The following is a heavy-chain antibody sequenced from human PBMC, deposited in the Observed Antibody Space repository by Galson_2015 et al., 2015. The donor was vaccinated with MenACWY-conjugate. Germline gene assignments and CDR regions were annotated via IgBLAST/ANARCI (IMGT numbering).Heavy chain of an antibody. D-gene: IGHD1-26*01. Sequence: SLRLSCAASGFIFNTYWMHWVRQAPGKGLVWVSRINPGGSSTTYADSVKDRFTISRDNAKNTLYLQMNSLRPEDTAVFYSAKSRGASFYFDSWGQGTLVTVPS. J-gene: IGHJ4*02. CDR1: GFIFNTYW. V-gene: IGHV3-74*01. CDR3: AKSRGASFYFDS. CDR2: INPGGSST.